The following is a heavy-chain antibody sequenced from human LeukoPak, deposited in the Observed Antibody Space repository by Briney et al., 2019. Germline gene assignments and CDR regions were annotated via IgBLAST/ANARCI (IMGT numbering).Heavy chain of an antibody. J-gene: IGHJ5*02. CDR3: ARGDCSGGSCYTS. CDR2: IIPIFGTA. Sequence: GASVKVSCKASGGTFSSYAISWVRQAPGQGLEWMGGIIPIFGTANYAQKFQGRVTITADKSTSTAYMELSSLRSEDMAVYYCARGDCSGGSCYTSWGQGTLVTVSS. CDR1: GGTFSSYA. V-gene: IGHV1-69*06. D-gene: IGHD2-15*01.